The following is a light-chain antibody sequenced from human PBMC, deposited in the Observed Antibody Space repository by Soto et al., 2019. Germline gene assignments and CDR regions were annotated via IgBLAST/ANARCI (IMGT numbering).Light chain of an antibody. V-gene: IGKV3-15*01. Sequence: EIVMTQSPATLSVSPGERATLSCRASQSVSSNLAWYQQKPGQAPRLLIYGASTRATGIPARFSGSGSGTEFTLTISSLQSEDFAVYYCQQYNSWPWTFGHGTKVEIK. CDR3: QQYNSWPWT. CDR2: GAS. CDR1: QSVSSN. J-gene: IGKJ1*01.